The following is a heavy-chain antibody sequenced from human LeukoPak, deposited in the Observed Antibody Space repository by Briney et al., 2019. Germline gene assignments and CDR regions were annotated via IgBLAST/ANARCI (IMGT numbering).Heavy chain of an antibody. V-gene: IGHV3-48*01. D-gene: IGHD2-15*01. Sequence: PGGSLRLSCAASGFTFSSYSMNWVRQAPGKGLEWVSYISSSSSTIYYADPVKGRFTISRDNAKNSLYLQMNSLRAEDTAVYYCAIGEYDIVVVVAAAVYFDYWGQGTLVTVSS. CDR3: AIGEYDIVVVVAAAVYFDY. J-gene: IGHJ4*02. CDR2: ISSSSSTI. CDR1: GFTFSSYS.